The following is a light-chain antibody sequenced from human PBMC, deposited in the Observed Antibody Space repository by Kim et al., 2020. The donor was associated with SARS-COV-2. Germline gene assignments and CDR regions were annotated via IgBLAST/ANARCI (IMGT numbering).Light chain of an antibody. J-gene: IGLJ2*01. Sequence: GQSITISCTGTNSDVGSYDLVSWYQQHPGKSPQLLIFEVIKRPSGVSNRFSGSKSANTASLTISGLQAEDEAEYYCCSFGGNYNVLFGGGTQLTVL. CDR1: NSDVGSYDL. V-gene: IGLV2-23*01. CDR2: EVI. CDR3: CSFGGNYNVL.